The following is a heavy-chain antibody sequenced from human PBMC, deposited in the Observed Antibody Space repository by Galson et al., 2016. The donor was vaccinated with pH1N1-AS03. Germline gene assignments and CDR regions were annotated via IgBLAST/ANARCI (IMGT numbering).Heavy chain of an antibody. Sequence: LRLSCAGSGFIFSTYSMIWVRQAPGKGLEWVSSIGRESSPIVYADSVKGRFTTSRDNAKNSLYLQMNSLRDEDTGVYYCARIVTMSDFDSWGQGTLVTVSS. CDR1: GFIFSTYS. CDR2: IGRESSPI. CDR3: ARIVTMSDFDS. D-gene: IGHD2-21*02. V-gene: IGHV3-21*01. J-gene: IGHJ4*02.